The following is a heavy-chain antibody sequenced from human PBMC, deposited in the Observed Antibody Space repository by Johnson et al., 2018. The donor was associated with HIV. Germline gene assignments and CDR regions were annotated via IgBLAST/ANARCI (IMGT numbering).Heavy chain of an antibody. CDR2: INSDGSST. D-gene: IGHD4-17*01. V-gene: IGHV3-74*03. CDR3: ARDATPWGGAYVGYAFDL. CDR1: GFTFSTNW. J-gene: IGHJ3*01. Sequence: VQLVESGGGLVQPGGSLRLSCAASGFTFSTNWMHWVRQAPGKGLVWVSRINSDGSSTSYADSVKGRFTISRDNAKNTLYLQMNSLRAEDTAVYYFARDATPWGGAYVGYAFDLWGQGTMVAVSS.